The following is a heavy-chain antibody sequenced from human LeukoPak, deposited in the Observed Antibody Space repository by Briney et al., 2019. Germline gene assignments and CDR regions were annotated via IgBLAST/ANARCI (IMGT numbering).Heavy chain of an antibody. CDR3: ARISTRNTMVRGALNWFDP. CDR2: IYHSGST. CDR1: GGSISSSNW. J-gene: IGHJ5*02. V-gene: IGHV4-4*02. D-gene: IGHD3-10*01. Sequence: SETLSLTCAVSGGSISSSNWWSWVRQPPGKGLEWIGEIYHSGSTNYNPSLKSRVTISVDKSKNLFSLKLSSVTAADTAVYYCARISTRNTMVRGALNWFDPWGQGTLVTVSS.